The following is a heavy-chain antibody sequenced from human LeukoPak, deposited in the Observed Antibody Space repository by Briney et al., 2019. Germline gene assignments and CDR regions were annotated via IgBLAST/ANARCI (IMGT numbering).Heavy chain of an antibody. CDR1: GFTFNSYW. CDR2: IKQDGSEK. J-gene: IGHJ4*02. CDR3: ALSRTLDY. Sequence: GGSLRPSCAASGFTFNSYWMSWVRQAPGKGLKWVANIKQDGSEKYYVDSVKGRFTISRDNAKNSLYLQMNSLRAEDTAVYYCALSRTLDYWGQGTLVTVSS. V-gene: IGHV3-7*01.